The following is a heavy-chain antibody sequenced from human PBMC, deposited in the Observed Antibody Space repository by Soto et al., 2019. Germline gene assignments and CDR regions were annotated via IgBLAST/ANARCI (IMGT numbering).Heavy chain of an antibody. V-gene: IGHV3-7*01. Sequence: PGGSLRLSCAASGFTFSSYWMSWVRQAPGKGLEWVANIKQDGSEKYYVDSVKGRFTISRDNAKNSLYLQTNSLRAEDTAVYYCARDKSLGRWLRPNYMDVWGQGTTVTVSS. CDR3: ARDKSLGRWLRPNYMDV. CDR2: IKQDGSEK. CDR1: GFTFSSYW. D-gene: IGHD5-12*01. J-gene: IGHJ6*02.